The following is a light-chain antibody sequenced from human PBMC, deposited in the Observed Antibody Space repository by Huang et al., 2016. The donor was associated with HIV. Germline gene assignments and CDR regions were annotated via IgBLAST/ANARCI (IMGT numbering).Light chain of an antibody. CDR2: AAS. V-gene: IGKV1-9*01. CDR1: QDITNY. J-gene: IGKJ4*01. CDR3: QQFNSYPFI. Sequence: IQLTQSPSSVSAYVGDRVAITCRASQDITNYVAWYQQKPGKAPKLLMYAASTLERVVPSRFSGSGSGTDFTLAISSLQPEDSATYYCQQFNSYPFIFGGGTKVEIK.